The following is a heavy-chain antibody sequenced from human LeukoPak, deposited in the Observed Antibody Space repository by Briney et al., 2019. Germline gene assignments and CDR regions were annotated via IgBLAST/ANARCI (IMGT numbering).Heavy chain of an antibody. CDR2: VTPNGITT. Sequence: GGTLRLSCATSGFTFVTYGMHWVRQAPGKGPEWVSGVTPNGITTYYANSVKGRFTISRDNAKNSLYLQMNSLRAEDTAVYYCAELGITMIGGVWGKGTTVTISS. CDR1: GFTFVTYG. J-gene: IGHJ6*04. V-gene: IGHV3-23*01. CDR3: AELGITMIGGV. D-gene: IGHD3-10*02.